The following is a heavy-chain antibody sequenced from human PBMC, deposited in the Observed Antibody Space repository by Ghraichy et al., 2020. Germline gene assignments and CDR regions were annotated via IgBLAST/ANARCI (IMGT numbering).Heavy chain of an antibody. Sequence: GGSLRLSCVASGFTFSSYAMSWVRQAPGKGLEWVSGISGSGGSTYYADSVKGRFTISRDNSKNTVYLQMNSLRAEDTAVYYCAKSRGSSTRFFCDSWGQGTLVTVSS. CDR1: GFTFSSYA. D-gene: IGHD3-10*01. V-gene: IGHV3-23*01. CDR3: AKSRGSSTRFFCDS. CDR2: ISGSGGST. J-gene: IGHJ4*02.